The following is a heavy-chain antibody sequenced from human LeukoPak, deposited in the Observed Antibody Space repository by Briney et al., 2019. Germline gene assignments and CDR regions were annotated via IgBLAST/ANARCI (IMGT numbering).Heavy chain of an antibody. CDR1: SYTFTSYG. D-gene: IGHD3-22*01. CDR3: ARAHGYESSGYSEAFLDY. CDR2: ISAYNGNT. Sequence: APVKVSCKASSYTFTSYGINWVRQAPGQGLEWMGWISAYNGNTNYAQNLQGRLTMTTDTSTTTAYMELRSLRSDDTAVYYCARAHGYESSGYSEAFLDYWGQGTLVTVSS. V-gene: IGHV1-18*01. J-gene: IGHJ4*02.